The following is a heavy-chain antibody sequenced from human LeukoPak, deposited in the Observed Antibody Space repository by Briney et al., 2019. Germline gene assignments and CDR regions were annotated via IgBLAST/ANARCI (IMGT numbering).Heavy chain of an antibody. J-gene: IGHJ4*02. V-gene: IGHV3-30*19. CDR3: ARGVEMATNF. Sequence: GGSLRLSCAASGFTFSSYGMHWVRQAPGKGLEWVAVISYDGSNKYYADSVKGRFTISRDNSKNTLYLQMNSLRAEDTAVYYCARGVEMATNFWGQGTLVTVSS. D-gene: IGHD5-24*01. CDR1: GFTFSSYG. CDR2: ISYDGSNK.